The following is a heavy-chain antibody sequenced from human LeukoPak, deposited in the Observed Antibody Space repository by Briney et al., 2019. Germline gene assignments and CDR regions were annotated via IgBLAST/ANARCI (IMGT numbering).Heavy chain of an antibody. CDR2: ISSNGGST. V-gene: IGHV3-64*04. D-gene: IGHD6-13*01. CDR3: ARFAAAGGSFDY. J-gene: IGHJ4*02. CDR1: GFTFSSYA. Sequence: PGGSLRLSCSASGFTFSSYAMHWVRQAPGKGLEYVSAISSNGGSTYYADSVKGRFTISRDNSKNSLYLQMNSLRAEDTAVYYCARFAAAGGSFDYWGQGTLVTVSS.